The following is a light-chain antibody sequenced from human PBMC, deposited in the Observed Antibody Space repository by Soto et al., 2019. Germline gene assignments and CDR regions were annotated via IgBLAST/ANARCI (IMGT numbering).Light chain of an antibody. J-gene: IGKJ2*01. CDR2: GAS. CDR3: QSYNDWPFT. CDR1: ESLSTY. V-gene: IGKV3-15*01. Sequence: EIVMTQSPATLFVSPGERVTLSYRASESLSTYLAWYQQKPGQAPRLLIYGASTKATGIPARFSGSGSATDFTLTISSLQSEDFAVYYSQSYNDWPFTFGQGTKLEI.